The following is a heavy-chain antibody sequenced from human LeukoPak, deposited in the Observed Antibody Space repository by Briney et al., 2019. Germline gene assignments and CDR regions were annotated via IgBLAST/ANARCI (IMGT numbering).Heavy chain of an antibody. Sequence: SETLSLTCTVSGGSISSSSYYWGWIRQPPGKGLEWIGSIYYSGSTYYNPSLKSRFTISVDTSKNPFSLKLSSVTAAHTAVYYCARDCSGGSCYWGYFDYWGQGTLVTVSS. CDR3: ARDCSGGSCYWGYFDY. CDR1: GGSISSSSYY. CDR2: IYYSGST. D-gene: IGHD2-15*01. V-gene: IGHV4-39*02. J-gene: IGHJ4*02.